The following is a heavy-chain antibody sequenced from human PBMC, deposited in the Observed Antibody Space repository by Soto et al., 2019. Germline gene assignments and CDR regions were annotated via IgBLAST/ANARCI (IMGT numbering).Heavy chain of an antibody. CDR3: ARGPSYSDSYFDH. V-gene: IGHV3-30*03. CDR1: EVTFSNYA. D-gene: IGHD4-17*01. Sequence: PGGSLRLSCAASEVTFSNYAMHWVRQAPGKGLQWLAVISYDGNNKYYADSVEGRFTISRDNSKNTVYLQMNSLRLEDTAVYYCARGPSYSDSYFDHWGQGTLVTVSS. J-gene: IGHJ4*02. CDR2: ISYDGNNK.